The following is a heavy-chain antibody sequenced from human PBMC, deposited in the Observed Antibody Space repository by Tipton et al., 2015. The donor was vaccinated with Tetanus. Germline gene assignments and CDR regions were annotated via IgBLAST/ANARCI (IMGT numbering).Heavy chain of an antibody. CDR3: AILPKHWLAPRGAP. Sequence: TLSLTCTVSGGSTHGFYWTWIRQSAGKALEWIGRIYGSGSTIYNPSLKSRVAMSMDTSRNQFSLTLTSVTVADTAVYYCAILPKHWLAPRGAPWGQGILVTVSS. V-gene: IGHV4-4*07. CDR2: IYGSGST. J-gene: IGHJ5*02. D-gene: IGHD6-19*01. CDR1: GGSTHGFY.